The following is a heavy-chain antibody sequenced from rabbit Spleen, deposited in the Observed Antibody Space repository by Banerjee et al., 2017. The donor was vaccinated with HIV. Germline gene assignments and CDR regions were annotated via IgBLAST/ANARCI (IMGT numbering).Heavy chain of an antibody. J-gene: IGHJ4*01. CDR3: ARFYAGYGTYAYYEW. D-gene: IGHD7-1*01. CDR2: IYAGSSDNT. CDR1: GVSLNSGYD. Sequence: QSLEESGGDLVKPEGSLTLTCKASGVSLNSGYDMCWVRQAPGKGLEWIASIYAGSSDNTYSATWAKGRFTISKTSSTTVTLQMTSLTAADTATYFCARFYAGYGTYAYYEWWGPGTLVTVS. V-gene: IGHV1S40*01.